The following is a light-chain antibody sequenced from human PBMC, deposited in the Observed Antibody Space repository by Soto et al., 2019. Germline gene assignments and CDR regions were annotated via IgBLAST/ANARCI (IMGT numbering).Light chain of an antibody. Sequence: ELVMTQSPATLSVSLGDRATLSCRASQSVSSNLAWYQQKPGQAPRLLIYGASTRATGIPARFSGSGSGTEFTLTISSLQSEDFAVYYCQQYDNWLTGTFGQGTKVDNK. CDR2: GAS. J-gene: IGKJ1*01. CDR3: QQYDNWLTGT. V-gene: IGKV3-15*01. CDR1: QSVSSN.